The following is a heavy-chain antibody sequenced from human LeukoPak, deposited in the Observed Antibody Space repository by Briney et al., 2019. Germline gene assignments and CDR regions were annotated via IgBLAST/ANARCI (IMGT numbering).Heavy chain of an antibody. Sequence: SETLPLTCTVSGGSISSYYWSWIRQPPGKGLEWIGYIYYSGSTNYNPSLKSRVTISVDTSKNQFSLKLSSVTAADTAVYYCARHIRYYDSSGYHDAFDIWGQGTMVTVSS. J-gene: IGHJ3*02. CDR1: GGSISSYY. D-gene: IGHD3-22*01. V-gene: IGHV4-59*08. CDR2: IYYSGST. CDR3: ARHIRYYDSSGYHDAFDI.